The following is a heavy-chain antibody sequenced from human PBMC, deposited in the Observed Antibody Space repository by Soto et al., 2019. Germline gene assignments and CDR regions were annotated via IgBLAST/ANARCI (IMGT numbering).Heavy chain of an antibody. Sequence: VGSLRLSCAASGFTFSSYAMSWIRQAPGKGLEWVSAISGSGGSTYYADSVKGRFTISRDNSKNTLYLQMNSLRAEDTAVYYCTKAYDYSNAIDYWGQGTLVTVSS. D-gene: IGHD4-4*01. V-gene: IGHV3-23*01. CDR1: GFTFSSYA. J-gene: IGHJ4*02. CDR3: TKAYDYSNAIDY. CDR2: ISGSGGST.